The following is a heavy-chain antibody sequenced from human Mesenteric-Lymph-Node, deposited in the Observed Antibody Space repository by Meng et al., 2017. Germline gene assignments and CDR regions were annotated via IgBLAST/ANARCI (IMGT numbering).Heavy chain of an antibody. Sequence: GESLKISCAASGFIFSIHGMSWVRQAPGKGLEWVATISDTSSATHYTASVRGLFTISRDNSKNTLYLQMSSLRDEDTAIYYCAKLWWNGGRSFDIWGQGTMVTVS. CDR1: GFIFSIHG. J-gene: IGHJ3*02. D-gene: IGHD2-8*02. V-gene: IGHV3-23*01. CDR2: ISDTSSAT. CDR3: AKLWWNGGRSFDI.